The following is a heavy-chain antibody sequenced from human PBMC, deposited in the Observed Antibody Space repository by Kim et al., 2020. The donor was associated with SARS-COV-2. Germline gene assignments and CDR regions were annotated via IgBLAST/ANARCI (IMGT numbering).Heavy chain of an antibody. V-gene: IGHV3-48*02. J-gene: IGHJ4*02. CDR3: AKDRSYLFDY. Sequence: IFYADSVRGRFTISRDNARNSLYLQMNSLGDEDTAVYYCAKDRSYLFDYWGQGTLVTASS. CDR2: I. D-gene: IGHD1-26*01.